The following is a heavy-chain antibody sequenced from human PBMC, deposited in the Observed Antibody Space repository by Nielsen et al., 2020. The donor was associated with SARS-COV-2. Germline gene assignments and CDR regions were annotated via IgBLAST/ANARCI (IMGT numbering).Heavy chain of an antibody. CDR2: ISYDGSNK. CDR3: ARSLTYQLRLGYFDL. Sequence: GESLKISCAASGFTFSSYAMHWVRQAPGKGLEWVAVISYDGSNKYYADSVKGRFTISRDNSKNTLYLQMNSLRAEDTAVYYCARSLTYQLRLGYFDLWGRGTLVTVSS. J-gene: IGHJ2*01. D-gene: IGHD2-2*01. V-gene: IGHV3-30-3*01. CDR1: GFTFSSYA.